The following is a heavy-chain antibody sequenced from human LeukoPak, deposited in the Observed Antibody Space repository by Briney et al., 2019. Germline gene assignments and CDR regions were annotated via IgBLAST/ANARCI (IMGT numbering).Heavy chain of an antibody. J-gene: IGHJ5*02. CDR2: IYHSGSA. CDR1: HYSISSGYY. Sequence: SETLSLTCTVSHYSISSGYYWGWIRQPPGKGLEWIGTIYHSGSAYSNPSLKSRVTMSVDTSKNQFSLNLSSVTAADTAVYYCARGGYYGSGNDFRFDPWGQGTLVTVSS. D-gene: IGHD3-10*01. CDR3: ARGGYYGSGNDFRFDP. V-gene: IGHV4-38-2*02.